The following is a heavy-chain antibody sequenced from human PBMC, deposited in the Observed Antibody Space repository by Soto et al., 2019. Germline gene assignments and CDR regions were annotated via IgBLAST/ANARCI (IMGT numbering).Heavy chain of an antibody. V-gene: IGHV3-33*01. Sequence: GSLRLSCAASGFTFSKHGMHWVRQAPGKGLEWMAVIVADGRSQHYADSVKGRFTISRDNSKNTLFLQMNSLRAEDTAVYYCARDDDYVDNGLYYWGQGT. CDR2: IVADGRSQ. J-gene: IGHJ4*02. CDR1: GFTFSKHG. CDR3: ARDDDYVDNGLYY. D-gene: IGHD4-17*01.